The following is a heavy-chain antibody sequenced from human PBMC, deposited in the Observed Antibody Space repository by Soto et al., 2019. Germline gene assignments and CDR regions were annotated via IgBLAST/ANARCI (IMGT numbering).Heavy chain of an antibody. CDR3: ARATDHTRRLGYCSGGSCYGFDY. V-gene: IGHV1-18*01. J-gene: IGHJ4*02. Sequence: QVPLVQSGAEVKKPGASVKVSCKASGYTFTSYGISWVRQAPGQGLEWMGWISAYNGNTNYAQKLQGRVTMTTDTSTSTAYMERRSLGSDDTAVYYCARATDHTRRLGYCSGGSCYGFDYWGQGTLVTVSS. CDR1: GYTFTSYG. CDR2: ISAYNGNT. D-gene: IGHD2-15*01.